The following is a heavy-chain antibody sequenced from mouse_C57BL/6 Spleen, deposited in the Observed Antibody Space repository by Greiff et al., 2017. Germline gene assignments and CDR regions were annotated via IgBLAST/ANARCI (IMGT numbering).Heavy chain of an antibody. CDR3: ARLDPSDVDWYFGG. CDR2: IDPSNSDT. CDR1: GYTFTSYW. Sequence: QVQLQQPGAELVRPGSSVKLSCKASGYTFTSYWMHWVKQRPIQGLEWIGNIDPSNSDTHYNQKFKDKATLTVDKSSSTAYMQLSSLTSEDSAVYYCARLDPSDVDWYFGGWGTGATVTAAS. D-gene: IGHD6-1*01. V-gene: IGHV1-52*01. J-gene: IGHJ1*03.